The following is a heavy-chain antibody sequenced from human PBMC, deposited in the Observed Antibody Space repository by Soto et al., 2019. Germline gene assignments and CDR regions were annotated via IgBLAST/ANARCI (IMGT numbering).Heavy chain of an antibody. D-gene: IGHD6-13*01. V-gene: IGHV1-69*06. CDR2: INPIFDTS. Sequence: QVQLVQSGTEVRKPGSSVKVSCKASGGTFNTYVINWVRQTPGQGLEWMGGINPIFDTSNYAQKFQGRVTITADRSTSTAYMELSSLRSEDTAVYYCARATSQSSSWHGGAKVGFYGMDVWGQGTTVTVFS. J-gene: IGHJ6*02. CDR1: GGTFNTYV. CDR3: ARATSQSSSWHGGAKVGFYGMDV.